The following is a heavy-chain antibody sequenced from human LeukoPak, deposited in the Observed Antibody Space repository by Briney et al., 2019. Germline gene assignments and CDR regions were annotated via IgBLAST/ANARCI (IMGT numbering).Heavy chain of an antibody. CDR1: GYTFTSYY. Sequence: GASVKVSCKASGYTFTSYYMHWVRQAPGQGLEWMGIINPSGGSTSYAQKFQGRVTMTRDTSTSTVYMELSSLRSEDTAVYYCATVDSSGYHSHYFDYWGQGTLVTVSS. D-gene: IGHD3-22*01. J-gene: IGHJ4*02. V-gene: IGHV1-46*01. CDR2: INPSGGST. CDR3: ATVDSSGYHSHYFDY.